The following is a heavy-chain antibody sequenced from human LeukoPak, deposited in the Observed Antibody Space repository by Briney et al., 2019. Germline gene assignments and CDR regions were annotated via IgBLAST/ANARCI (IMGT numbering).Heavy chain of an antibody. CDR2: ISGSGSIT. V-gene: IGHV3-23*01. D-gene: IGHD2/OR15-2a*01. CDR1: GFTFSSYA. Sequence: GGSLRLSCAASGFTFSSYATSWVRQAPGRGLEWVSGISGSGSITLYADSVKGRFAISRDNSKSTVFLHMNSLRVEDTAIYYCARRGVSDSSTYSPLFACWGQGTLVTVSS. CDR3: ARRGVSDSSTYSPLFAC. J-gene: IGHJ4*02.